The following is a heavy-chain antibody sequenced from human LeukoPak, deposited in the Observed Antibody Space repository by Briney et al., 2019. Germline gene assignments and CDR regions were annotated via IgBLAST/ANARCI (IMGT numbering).Heavy chain of an antibody. Sequence: GGSLRLSCAASGFTYSDHYMSWIRQTPGKGLEWVSYIYNSASNTYYADSVKGRFTISRDNAKNVLYLQMNNLRVEDTAVYYCARGHYGLDVWGQGTTVTVSS. J-gene: IGHJ6*02. CDR1: GFTYSDHY. CDR3: ARGHYGLDV. CDR2: IYNSASNT. V-gene: IGHV3-11*01.